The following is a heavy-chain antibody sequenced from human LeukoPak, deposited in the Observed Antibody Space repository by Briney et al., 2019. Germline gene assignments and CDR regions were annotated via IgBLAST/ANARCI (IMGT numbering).Heavy chain of an antibody. CDR3: AKDLYTLYGDSTFWDY. V-gene: IGHV3-30*18. J-gene: IGHJ4*02. CDR2: ISYDGSNK. CDR1: GFTFSSYG. D-gene: IGHD4-17*01. Sequence: GRSLRLSCAASGFTFSSYGMHWVRQAPGKGLEWVAVISYDGSNKYYADSVKGRFTISRDNSKNTLYLQMNSLRAEDTAVYYCAKDLYTLYGDSTFWDYWGQGTLVTVSS.